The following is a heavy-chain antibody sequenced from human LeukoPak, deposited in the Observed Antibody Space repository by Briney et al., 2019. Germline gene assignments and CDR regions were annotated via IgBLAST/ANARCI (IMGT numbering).Heavy chain of an antibody. CDR1: GFTLSSYS. J-gene: IGHJ4*02. Sequence: GGSLRLSCTASGFTLSSYSMNWVRQAPGKGLEWVSHISSANIFYSDSVQGRFTISRDNAKNSLYLQMNSLRAEDTAVYYCVRETHDPRDYWGQGTLVTVS. CDR3: VRETHDPRDY. V-gene: IGHV3-48*01. CDR2: ISSANI.